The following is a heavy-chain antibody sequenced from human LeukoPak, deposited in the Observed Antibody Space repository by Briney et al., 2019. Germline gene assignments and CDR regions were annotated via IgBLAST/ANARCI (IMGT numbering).Heavy chain of an antibody. CDR2: IYYSGST. Sequence: SETLSLTCTVSGGSISSYYWSWIRQPPGKGLEWIGYIYYSGSTNYNPSLKSRVTISVDTSKNQFSLKLSSVAAADTAVYYCARCYYDSSGYYDYWGQGTLVTVSS. J-gene: IGHJ4*02. V-gene: IGHV4-59*01. D-gene: IGHD3-22*01. CDR1: GGSISSYY. CDR3: ARCYYDSSGYYDY.